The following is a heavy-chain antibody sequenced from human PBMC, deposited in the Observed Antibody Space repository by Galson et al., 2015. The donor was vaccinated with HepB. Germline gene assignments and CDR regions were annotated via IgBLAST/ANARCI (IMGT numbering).Heavy chain of an antibody. CDR2: ISSSSTTI. D-gene: IGHD3/OR15-3a*01. CDR1: GFTFNMYA. Sequence: SLRLSCAASGFTFNMYAMNWARQAPGKGLEWLSYISSSSTTIYYAESLKGRFTISRDNARNSVYLQMNNLRADDTAVYYCARDDGDGLVFDYWGQGILVTVSS. J-gene: IGHJ4*02. CDR3: ARDDGDGLVFDY. V-gene: IGHV3-48*04.